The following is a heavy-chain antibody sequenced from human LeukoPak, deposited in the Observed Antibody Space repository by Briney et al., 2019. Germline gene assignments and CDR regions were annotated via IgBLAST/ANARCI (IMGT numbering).Heavy chain of an antibody. J-gene: IGHJ4*02. CDR3: ARSSRIVGATRVAFDY. V-gene: IGHV4-34*01. CDR2: INHSGST. CDR1: GGSFSGYY. D-gene: IGHD1-26*01. Sequence: SETLSLTCAVYGGSFSGYYWSWIRQPPGKGLEWIGEINHSGSTNYNPSLKSRVTISVDTSKNQFSLKLSSVTAADTAVYYCARSSRIVGATRVAFDYWGQGTLVTVSS.